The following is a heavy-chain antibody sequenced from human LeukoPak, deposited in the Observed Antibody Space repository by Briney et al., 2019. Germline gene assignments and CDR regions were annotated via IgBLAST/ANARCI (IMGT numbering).Heavy chain of an antibody. CDR1: GFSFSSYG. Sequence: GGSLRLSCAASGFSFSSYGMSWVRQAPGKGLFWVSAIRGDGVNIYYADSVRGRFTISRDNSKNTLYLQMNTLRAEDTAVYYCAREEGDYFDYWGQGTLVTVSS. CDR3: AREEGDYFDY. CDR2: IRGDGVNI. V-gene: IGHV3-23*01. J-gene: IGHJ4*02.